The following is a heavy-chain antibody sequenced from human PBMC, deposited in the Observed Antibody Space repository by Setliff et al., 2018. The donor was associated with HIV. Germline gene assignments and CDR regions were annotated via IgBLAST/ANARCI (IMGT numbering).Heavy chain of an antibody. V-gene: IGHV1-8*03. CDR2: MNPNSGNT. CDR1: GYTFTSYD. Sequence: GASVKVSCKASGYTFTSYDINWVRQATGQGLEWMGWMNPNSGNTGYAQKFQGRVTITRNTSISTAYMELSSLRSEDTAVYYCARAFQHFEYAFDIWGQGTMVTVSS. D-gene: IGHD3-9*01. CDR3: ARAFQHFEYAFDI. J-gene: IGHJ3*02.